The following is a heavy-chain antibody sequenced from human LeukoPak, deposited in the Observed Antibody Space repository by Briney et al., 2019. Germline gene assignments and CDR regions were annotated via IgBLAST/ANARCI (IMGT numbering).Heavy chain of an antibody. Sequence: PGGSLRLSCAASGFTFSSYDMHWVRQATGKGLEWVSAIGTAGDTYYPGSVKGRFTISRENAKNSLYLQMNSLRAGDTAVYYCARGRFEYSSSTLTYYFGYWGQGTLVTVSS. CDR3: ARGRFEYSSSTLTYYFGY. CDR2: IGTAGDT. V-gene: IGHV3-13*01. CDR1: GFTFSSYD. J-gene: IGHJ4*02. D-gene: IGHD6-6*01.